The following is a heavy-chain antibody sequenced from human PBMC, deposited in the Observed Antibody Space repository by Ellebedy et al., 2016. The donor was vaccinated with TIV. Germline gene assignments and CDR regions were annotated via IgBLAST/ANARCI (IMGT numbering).Heavy chain of an antibody. CDR2: IRQDGNDN. CDR3: ARAAYGDYWNYFYLSIDV. V-gene: IGHV3-7*03. D-gene: IGHD1-7*01. J-gene: IGHJ6*02. Sequence: PGGSLRLSCAASGLTFSTYWMSWVRQAPGKGLEWVANIRQDGNDNYYVDSVKGRFTISRDNANNSLYLQMNSLRAEDTAVYYCARAAYGDYWNYFYLSIDVWGQGTTVTVSS. CDR1: GLTFSTYW.